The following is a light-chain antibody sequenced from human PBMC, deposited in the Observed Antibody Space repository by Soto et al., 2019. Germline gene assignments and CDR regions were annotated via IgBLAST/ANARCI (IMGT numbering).Light chain of an antibody. CDR1: QNVGTN. J-gene: IGKJ1*01. CDR2: GAS. V-gene: IGKV3-15*01. CDR3: QQYNNWPRT. Sequence: DIVMTQSPATLSVSPGERATLSCRTSQNVGTNLAWYQQKPGQAPRLLIYGASTRATGIPARFSGSGSGTEFTLTISSLQSEDFVVYYCQQYNNWPRTFGQGTKVEIK.